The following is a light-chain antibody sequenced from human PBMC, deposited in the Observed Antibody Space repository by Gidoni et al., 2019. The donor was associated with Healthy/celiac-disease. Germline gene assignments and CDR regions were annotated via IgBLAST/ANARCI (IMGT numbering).Light chain of an antibody. CDR3: QQYYSTPIT. CDR2: WAS. J-gene: IGKJ5*01. CDR1: QSVLYSSNNKNY. Sequence: QSVLYSSNNKNYLAWYQQKPGQPPKLLIYWASTRESGVPDRFSGSGSGTDFTLTISSLQAEDVAVYYCQQYYSTPITFGQGTRLEIK. V-gene: IGKV4-1*01.